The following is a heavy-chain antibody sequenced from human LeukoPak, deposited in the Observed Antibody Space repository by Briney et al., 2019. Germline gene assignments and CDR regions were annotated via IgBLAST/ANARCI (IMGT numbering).Heavy chain of an antibody. J-gene: IGHJ4*02. V-gene: IGHV4-34*01. Sequence: SETLSLTCAVYGGSFSGYYWSWIRQPPGKGLEWIGEVNHSGNTNHNPSLKSRVTISVDTSKNQFSLKPSSVTAADTAVYYCARELERAAAGTGYYFDYWGQGTLVTVSS. CDR1: GGSFSGYY. CDR3: ARELERAAAGTGYYFDY. D-gene: IGHD6-13*01. CDR2: VNHSGNT.